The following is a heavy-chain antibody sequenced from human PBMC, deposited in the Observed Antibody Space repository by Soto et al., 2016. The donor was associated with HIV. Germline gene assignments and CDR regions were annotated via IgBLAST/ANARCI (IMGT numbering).Heavy chain of an antibody. J-gene: IGHJ6*03. CDR1: GFTFSTYG. CDR2: IWYDGNNQ. Sequence: VQLVESGGGVVQPGRSLRLSCAASGFTFSTYGMHWVRQAPGKGLEWVALIWYDGNNQYYKDSVKGRFTISRDNSKNTLYLQMNSLRAEDTAVYFCARDPALEPAQYLFYYFYLDVWGIGTTVTVSS. V-gene: IGHV3-33*01. D-gene: IGHD1-1*01. CDR3: ARDPALEPAQYLFYYFYLDV.